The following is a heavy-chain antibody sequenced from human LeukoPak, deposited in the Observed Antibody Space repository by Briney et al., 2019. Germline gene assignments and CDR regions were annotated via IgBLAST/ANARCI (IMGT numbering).Heavy chain of an antibody. J-gene: IGHJ4*02. CDR3: AKGVDTAMVTVGFDY. Sequence: GGSLRLSCAASGFTFDDYAMHWVRQAPGKGLEWVSGISWNSGSTGYADSVKGRFTISRDNAKNSLYLQMNSLRAEDMALYYCAKGVDTAMVTVGFDYWGQGTLVTVSS. V-gene: IGHV3-9*03. CDR1: GFTFDDYA. D-gene: IGHD5-18*01. CDR2: ISWNSGST.